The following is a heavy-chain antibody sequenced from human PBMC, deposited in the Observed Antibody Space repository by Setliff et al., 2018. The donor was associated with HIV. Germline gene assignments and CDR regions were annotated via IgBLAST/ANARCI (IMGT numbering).Heavy chain of an antibody. CDR2: IYYSGSI. CDR3: AKKGNGDYHFDY. V-gene: IGHV4-28*05. D-gene: IGHD4-17*01. J-gene: IGHJ4*02. CDR1: GDSISSGYY. Sequence: SETLSLTCTVSGDSISSGYYWGWIRQSPGKGLEWLGYIYYSGSIYYNPSLKSRVTMSVDTSKNQFSLKLSSVTAVDTAVYYCAKKGNGDYHFDYWGQGTLVTVSS.